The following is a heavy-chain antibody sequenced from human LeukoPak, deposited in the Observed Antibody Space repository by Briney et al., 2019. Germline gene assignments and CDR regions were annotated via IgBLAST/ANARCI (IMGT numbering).Heavy chain of an antibody. V-gene: IGHV4-30-4*07. J-gene: IGHJ4*02. D-gene: IGHD5-12*01. CDR1: GGSISSGGYS. Sequence: PSETLSLTCAVSGGSISSGGYSWSCIRQPPGKGLEWIGYIYYSGSTYYNPSLKSRVTISVDTSKNQFSLELSSVTAADTAVYYCARDGYSGNDGLWGQGTLVTVSS. CDR2: IYYSGST. CDR3: ARDGYSGNDGL.